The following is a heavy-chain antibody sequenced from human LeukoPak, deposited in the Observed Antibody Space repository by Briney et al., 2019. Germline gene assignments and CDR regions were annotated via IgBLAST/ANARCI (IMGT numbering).Heavy chain of an antibody. J-gene: IGHJ4*02. D-gene: IGHD4-17*01. V-gene: IGHV1-18*01. CDR3: ASDRVGGDLTGEGLY. Sequence: ASVNISSTASVYPFDTFGLTWGRQAPGHEGEGMGWIIAYNGNTHHRQKFRDRLTLTTDTSTSTAYLELRSMKSDDTAVYYCASDRVGGDLTGEGLYWGQATLVTVAS. CDR2: IIAYNGNT. CDR1: VYPFDTFG.